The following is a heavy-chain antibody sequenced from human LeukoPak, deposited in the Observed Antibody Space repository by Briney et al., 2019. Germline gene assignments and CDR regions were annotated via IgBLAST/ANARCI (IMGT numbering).Heavy chain of an antibody. D-gene: IGHD3-10*01. CDR3: ARDAEEAVTFGY. CDR1: GYTFTSYY. V-gene: IGHV1-46*01. Sequence: GASVKVSCKASGYTFTSYYMHWVRQAPGQGLEWMGIISPSGGSTSYAQKFQGRVTMTRDTSTSTVYMELSSLRSEDTAVYYCARDAEEAVTFGYWGQGTLVTVSS. J-gene: IGHJ4*02. CDR2: ISPSGGST.